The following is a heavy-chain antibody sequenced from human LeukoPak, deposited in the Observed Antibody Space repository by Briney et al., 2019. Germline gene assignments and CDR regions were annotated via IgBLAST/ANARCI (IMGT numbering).Heavy chain of an antibody. J-gene: IGHJ4*02. D-gene: IGHD2-2*02. CDR3: ARTCSSASCYMIY. V-gene: IGHV1-18*01. CDR1: GYTFTSYG. CDR2: ISTYNGNT. Sequence: ASVKVSCKASGYTFTSYGINWVRQAPGQGLEWMGWISTYNGNTNSAQKLQGRVTTTTDTSTSTAYMELRSLRSDDTAVYYCARTCSSASCYMIYWGQGTLVTVSS.